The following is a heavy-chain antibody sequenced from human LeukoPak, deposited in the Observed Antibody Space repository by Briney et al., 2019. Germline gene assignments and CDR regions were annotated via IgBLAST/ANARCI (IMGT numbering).Heavy chain of an antibody. CDR1: GGSISTYS. V-gene: IGHV4-59*01. Sequence: SETLSLTCTVSGGSISTYSWSWIRQPPGKGLEWIGYVHSSGSTNYNPSLKSRVTISVDTSKNQFSLKLSSVTAADTAVYYCARTAGYSSGSDFDYWGQGTLVTVSS. D-gene: IGHD6-19*01. J-gene: IGHJ4*02. CDR2: VHSSGST. CDR3: ARTAGYSSGSDFDY.